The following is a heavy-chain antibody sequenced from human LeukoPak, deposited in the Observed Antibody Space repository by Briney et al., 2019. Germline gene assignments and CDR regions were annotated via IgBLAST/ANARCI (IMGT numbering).Heavy chain of an antibody. V-gene: IGHV1-2*04. D-gene: IGHD2-15*01. CDR1: GYTFTGYY. CDR2: INPNSGGT. CDR3: ATAQRCSGGTCYAWTDAFHV. J-gene: IGHJ3*01. Sequence: ASVKVSCKASGYTFTGYYTHWVRQAPGQGLEWMGWINPNSGGTNYAQKFQGWVTMTRDTSISTASMELSGLTSDDTAVYYCATAQRCSGGTCYAWTDAFHVWGQGTMVIVSS.